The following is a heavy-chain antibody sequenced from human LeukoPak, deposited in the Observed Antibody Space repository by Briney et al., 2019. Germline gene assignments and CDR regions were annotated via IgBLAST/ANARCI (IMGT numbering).Heavy chain of an antibody. Sequence: GGSLRLSCAASGFTFSSYAMSRVRQTPGKGLEWVSAISGSGGSTYYADSVKGRFTISRDNSKNTLFLQMNSLRAEDTAVYYCARDLSSGYYYWEYYYYYYGMDVWGQGTTVTVSS. J-gene: IGHJ6*02. V-gene: IGHV3-23*01. CDR2: ISGSGGST. CDR1: GFTFSSYA. CDR3: ARDLSSGYYYWEYYYYYYGMDV. D-gene: IGHD3-22*01.